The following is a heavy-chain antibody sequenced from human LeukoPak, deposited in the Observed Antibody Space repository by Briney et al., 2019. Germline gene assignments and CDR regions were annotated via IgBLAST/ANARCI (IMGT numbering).Heavy chain of an antibody. D-gene: IGHD6-13*01. V-gene: IGHV3-64*01. CDR3: ARGCSSSWFPFDY. CDR2: ISSNGGST. Sequence: GGSLRLSCAASGSTFSSYAMHWVRQAPGKGLEYVSAISSNGGSTYYANSVKGRFTISRDNSKNTLYLQMGSLRAEDMAVYYCARGCSSSWFPFDYWGQGTLVTVSS. J-gene: IGHJ4*02. CDR1: GSTFSSYA.